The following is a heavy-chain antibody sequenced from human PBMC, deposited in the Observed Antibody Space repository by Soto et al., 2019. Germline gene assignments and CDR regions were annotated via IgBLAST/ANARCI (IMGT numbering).Heavy chain of an antibody. CDR2: IYPGDSDT. D-gene: IGHD3-22*01. Sequence: GESLKISCKGSGYSFTSYWIGWVRQMPGKGLEWMGIIYPGDSDTRYSPSFQGQVTISADKSISTAYLQWSSLKASDTAMYYCASRNDSSGSQAFSNAFDIWGQGTMVTVSS. J-gene: IGHJ3*02. CDR3: ASRNDSSGSQAFSNAFDI. CDR1: GYSFTSYW. V-gene: IGHV5-51*01.